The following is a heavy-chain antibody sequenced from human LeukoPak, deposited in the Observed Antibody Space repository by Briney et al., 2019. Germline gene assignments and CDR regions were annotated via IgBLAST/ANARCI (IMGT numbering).Heavy chain of an antibody. V-gene: IGHV3-74*01. CDR3: ARDPVGYCSSTSCLWGGFDY. Sequence: PGGSLRLSCAVSGLTFSSYWMHWVRQAPGKGLVWDSRINREGSSTSYADSVKGRFTISRDNAKNTLYLQMNSLRAEDTAVYYCARDPVGYCSSTSCLWGGFDYWGQGTLVTVSS. CDR1: GLTFSSYW. D-gene: IGHD2-2*03. J-gene: IGHJ4*02. CDR2: INREGSST.